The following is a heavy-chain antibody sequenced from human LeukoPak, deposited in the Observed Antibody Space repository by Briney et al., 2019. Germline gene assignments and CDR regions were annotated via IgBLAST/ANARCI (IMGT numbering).Heavy chain of an antibody. J-gene: IGHJ4*02. Sequence: SVKVSCKVSGYSLTESSMHWVRQAPGKGLEWMGGFDPEDGETIYAQKFQGRVTMTEDTSTDTAYMELSNLRSEDTAVYYCARVKERKLGYCSGGSCYTNKYYFDYWGQGTLVTVSS. CDR3: ARVKERKLGYCSGGSCYTNKYYFDY. V-gene: IGHV1-24*01. CDR2: FDPEDGET. CDR1: GYSLTESS. D-gene: IGHD2-15*01.